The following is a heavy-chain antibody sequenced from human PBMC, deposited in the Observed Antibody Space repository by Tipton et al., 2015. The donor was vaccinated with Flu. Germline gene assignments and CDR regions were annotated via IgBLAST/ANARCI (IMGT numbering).Heavy chain of an antibody. V-gene: IGHV4-34*01. Sequence: TLSLTCAVYGGSFSGYYWTWIRQPPGKGLEWIGQINHSGSTNYNPSLRSRVTISVDTSKNQFSLKVTSLTAADTAVYYCARGSGNANACLDYWGRGTLVTVSS. CDR1: GGSFSGYY. D-gene: IGHD5-12*01. J-gene: IGHJ4*02. CDR2: INHSGST. CDR3: ARGSGNANACLDY.